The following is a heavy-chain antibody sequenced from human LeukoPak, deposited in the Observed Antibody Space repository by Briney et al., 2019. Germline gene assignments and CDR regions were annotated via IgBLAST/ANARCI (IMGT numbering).Heavy chain of an antibody. Sequence: PSETLSLTCTVSGGSISSYYWSWIRQPPGKGLEWIGYIYYSGSTNYNPSLKSRVTISVDTSKNQFSLKLSSVTAADTAVYYCARQVTVLSGMDVWGQGTTVTVSS. J-gene: IGHJ6*02. V-gene: IGHV4-59*08. CDR2: IYYSGST. CDR1: GGSISSYY. D-gene: IGHD2-8*02. CDR3: ARQVTVLSGMDV.